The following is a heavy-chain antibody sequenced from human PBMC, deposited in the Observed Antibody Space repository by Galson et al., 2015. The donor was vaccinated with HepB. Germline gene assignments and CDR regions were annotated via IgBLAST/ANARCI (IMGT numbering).Heavy chain of an antibody. CDR2: INPKTGDT. CDR3: TSVTGTEWALQYH. V-gene: IGHV1-2*02. Sequence: SVKVSCKASGYTFTGYFVHWVRQAPGQRLEWIGLINPKTGDTKSAQKFQGRITLTRDTAISTAYMDLSRLRFDDTAVYYRTSVTGTEWALQYHWGQGTLVTVSS. J-gene: IGHJ1*01. CDR1: GYTFTGYF. D-gene: IGHD2-21*02.